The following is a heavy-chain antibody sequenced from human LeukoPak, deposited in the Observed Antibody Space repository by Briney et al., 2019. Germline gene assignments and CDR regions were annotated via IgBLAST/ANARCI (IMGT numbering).Heavy chain of an antibody. J-gene: IGHJ4*02. CDR3: AREIGGGLHYFHS. CDR2: IWYDGNKK. Sequence: PGGSLRLSCAASGFTFSSYAMHWVCQAPGKGLEWVAVIWYDGNKKYYEDSVKGRFTISRDNSKNTLYLQMNGLRAEDTAVYYCAREIGGGLHYFHSWGQGTPVTVSS. D-gene: IGHD1-26*01. CDR1: GFTFSSYA. V-gene: IGHV3-33*01.